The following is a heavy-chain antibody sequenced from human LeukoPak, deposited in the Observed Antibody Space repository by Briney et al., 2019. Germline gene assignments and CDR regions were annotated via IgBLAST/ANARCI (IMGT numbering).Heavy chain of an antibody. CDR1: GYTFTNYY. V-gene: IGHV1-46*01. CDR2: INPGGRST. J-gene: IGHJ4*02. D-gene: IGHD5-24*01. Sequence: ASVKVSCKASGYTFTNYYIHWVRQAPGQGLEWMGIINPGGRSTSYAQKFQGRVTMTRDTSTSTVYMELSSLRSEDTAMYYCAREIGPIQLHLWGSAFDYWGQGTLVTVSS. CDR3: AREIGPIQLHLWGSAFDY.